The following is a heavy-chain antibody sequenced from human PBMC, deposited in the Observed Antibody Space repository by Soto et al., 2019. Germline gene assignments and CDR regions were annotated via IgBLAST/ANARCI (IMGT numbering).Heavy chain of an antibody. V-gene: IGHV1-69*06. D-gene: IGHD2-2*02. CDR1: GGTFSSYA. Sequence: QVQLVQSGAEVKQPGSSVKVSCKASGGTFSSYAISWVRQAPGQGLEWMGGIIPIFGTANYAQKFQGRVTITADKSTSTAYMELSSLRSEDTAVYYCARGIVVVPAAIGYYFDYWGQGTLVTVSS. CDR2: IIPIFGTA. J-gene: IGHJ4*02. CDR3: ARGIVVVPAAIGYYFDY.